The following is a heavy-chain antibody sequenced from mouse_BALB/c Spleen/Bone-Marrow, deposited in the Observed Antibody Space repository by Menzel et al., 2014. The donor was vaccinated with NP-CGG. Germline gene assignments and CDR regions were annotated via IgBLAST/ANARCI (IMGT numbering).Heavy chain of an antibody. CDR3: ASGSSSFAY. D-gene: IGHD1-1*01. CDR2: IYPGDGDT. J-gene: IGHJ3*01. V-gene: IGHV1-82*01. CDR1: GYAFSSSW. Sequence: VNLVESGPELVKPGASVEISCKASGYAFSSSWMNWVKQRPGQGLEWIGRIYPGDGDTNYNGKFKGKATLTADKSSSTAYMQLSSLTSVDSAVYFCASGSSSFAYWGQGTLVTVSA.